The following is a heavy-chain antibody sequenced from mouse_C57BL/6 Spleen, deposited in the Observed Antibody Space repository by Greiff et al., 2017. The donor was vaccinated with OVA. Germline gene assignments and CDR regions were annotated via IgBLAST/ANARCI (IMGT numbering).Heavy chain of an antibody. D-gene: IGHD2-4*01. Sequence: EVKVEESGGGLVQPGGSMKLSCVASGFTFSNYWMNWVRQSPEKGLEWVAQIRLKSDNYATHYAESVKGRFTISRDDSKSSVYLQMNNLRAEDTGIYYCTVYYDYDWYFDVWGTGTTVTVSS. J-gene: IGHJ1*03. CDR2: IRLKSDNYAT. CDR1: GFTFSNYW. V-gene: IGHV6-3*01. CDR3: TVYYDYDWYFDV.